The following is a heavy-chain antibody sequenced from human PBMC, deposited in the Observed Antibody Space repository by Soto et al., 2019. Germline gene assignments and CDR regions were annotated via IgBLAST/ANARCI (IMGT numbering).Heavy chain of an antibody. D-gene: IGHD3-10*01. J-gene: IGHJ6*02. CDR1: GFTFSSYS. V-gene: IGHV3-21*06. CDR3: ARSSGGSGKLWNYYGMDV. CDR2: ISSGSSYI. Sequence: GGSLRLSCAASGFTFSSYSLDWVRQAPGKGLEWVSSISSGSSYIYYADSVKGRFTISRDNAKNSLYLQMNSLRAEDTAVYYCARSSGGSGKLWNYYGMDVWGQGTTVTVS.